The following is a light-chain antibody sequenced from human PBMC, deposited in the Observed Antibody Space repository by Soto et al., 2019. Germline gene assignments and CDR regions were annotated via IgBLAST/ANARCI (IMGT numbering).Light chain of an antibody. V-gene: IGKV3-20*01. CDR3: QQYGSSFRT. CDR1: QSVSSSY. J-gene: IGKJ1*01. Sequence: EIVLTQSPGTLSLSPGERATLSCRASQSVSSSYLAWYQQKPGQAPRLLIYGASSRATGIPDRSSGSGSGTDFTLTISRLEPEDFAVYYCQQYGSSFRTFGQGTKVDIK. CDR2: GAS.